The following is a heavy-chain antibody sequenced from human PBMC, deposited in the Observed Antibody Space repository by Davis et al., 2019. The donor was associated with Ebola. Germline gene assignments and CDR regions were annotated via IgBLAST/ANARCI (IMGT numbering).Heavy chain of an antibody. D-gene: IGHD3-3*01. V-gene: IGHV4-39*01. CDR3: ARLFGIVPWYYFDS. J-gene: IGHJ4*02. Sequence: GSLRLSCTVSGGSVSSNIYYWGWIRQPPGKGLEWIGSIYDSGNTYYNPSLKSRVTISVDTSKNQFSLKLSSVTAADTAVYYCARLFGIVPWYYFDSWGQGTLVTISS. CDR2: IYDSGNT. CDR1: GGSVSSNIYY.